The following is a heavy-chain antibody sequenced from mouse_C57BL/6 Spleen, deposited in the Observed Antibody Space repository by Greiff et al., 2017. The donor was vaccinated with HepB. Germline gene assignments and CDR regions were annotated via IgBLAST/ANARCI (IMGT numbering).Heavy chain of an antibody. V-gene: IGHV1-5*01. CDR3: NRGSTFAY. D-gene: IGHD1-1*01. Sequence: VQLQQSGTVLARPGASVKMSCKTSGYTFTSYWMHWVKQRPGQGLEWIGAIYPGNSDTSYNQKFKGNAKLTAVTSASTAYMELSSLTNEDSAVYYCNRGSTFAYWGQGTLVTVSA. J-gene: IGHJ3*01. CDR1: GYTFTSYW. CDR2: IYPGNSDT.